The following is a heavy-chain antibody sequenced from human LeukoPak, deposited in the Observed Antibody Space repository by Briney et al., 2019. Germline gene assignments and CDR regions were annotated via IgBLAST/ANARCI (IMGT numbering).Heavy chain of an antibody. CDR3: ARGIAARRYFDY. Sequence: SETLSLTCMVSGGSISSSNYYWGWVRQPPGKGLEGIASMYSIGSDYSNQSLKSRVTIPVDTSKHQFSLKLGSVTAADTAVYYCARGIAARRYFDYWGQGTLVTVSS. CDR2: MYSIGSD. V-gene: IGHV4-39*07. D-gene: IGHD6-6*01. CDR1: GGSISSSNYY. J-gene: IGHJ4*02.